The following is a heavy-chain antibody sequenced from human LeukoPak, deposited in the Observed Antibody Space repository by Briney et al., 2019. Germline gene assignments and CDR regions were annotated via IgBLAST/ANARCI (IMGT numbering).Heavy chain of an antibody. D-gene: IGHD3-10*01. Sequence: RSGGSLRLSCAASGFTFSSYGMLWVRQAPGKGLEWVAVISYDGSNKYYADSVKGRFTISRDNSKNTQYLQLDSLTAEDTAVYYCAKEVRNYYFDYWGEGTLVTVSS. CDR3: AKEVRNYYFDY. V-gene: IGHV3-30*18. CDR1: GFTFSSYG. CDR2: ISYDGSNK. J-gene: IGHJ4*02.